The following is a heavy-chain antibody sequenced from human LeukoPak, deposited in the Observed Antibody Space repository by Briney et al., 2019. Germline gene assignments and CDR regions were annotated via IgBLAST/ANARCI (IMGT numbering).Heavy chain of an antibody. V-gene: IGHV4-39*01. J-gene: IGHJ4*02. CDR1: GGSISSSSYY. CDR2: IYYSGST. Sequence: PSETLSFTCTVSGGSISSSSYYWGWIRQPPGKGLEWIGNIYYSGSTYYNPSLKSRVTISVDTSKNQFSLKLSSVTAADTAVYYCARGAIFGVVKYYFDYWGQGTLVTVSS. CDR3: ARGAIFGVVKYYFDY. D-gene: IGHD3-3*01.